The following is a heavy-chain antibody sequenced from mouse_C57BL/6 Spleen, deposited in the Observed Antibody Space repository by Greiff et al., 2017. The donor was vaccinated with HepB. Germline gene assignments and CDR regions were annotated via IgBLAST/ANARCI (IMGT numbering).Heavy chain of an antibody. D-gene: IGHD2-3*01. J-gene: IGHJ3*01. Sequence: VQLQQSGAELVMPGASVKLSCKASGYTFTSYWMHWVKQRPGQGLEWIGEIDPSDSYTNYNQKFKGKSTLTVDKSSSTAYMQLSSLTSEDSAVYYCARSYDGNFAYWGQGTLVTVSA. V-gene: IGHV1-69*01. CDR3: ARSYDGNFAY. CDR2: IDPSDSYT. CDR1: GYTFTSYW.